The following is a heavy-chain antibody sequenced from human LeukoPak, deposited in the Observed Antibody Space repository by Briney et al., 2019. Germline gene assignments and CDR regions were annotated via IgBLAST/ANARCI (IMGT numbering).Heavy chain of an antibody. V-gene: IGHV3-23*01. CDR1: GFTFSSYV. J-gene: IGHJ3*02. D-gene: IGHD3-3*01. Sequence: GASLRLSCAASGFTFSSYVMSWVRQAPGKGLEWVSGISGSGGSTFYADSVKGRFTISRDNSKNTVYLQMNSLRAEDTAVYYCAKDRTIFGVVITNDAFDIWGQGTMVTVSS. CDR2: ISGSGGST. CDR3: AKDRTIFGVVITNDAFDI.